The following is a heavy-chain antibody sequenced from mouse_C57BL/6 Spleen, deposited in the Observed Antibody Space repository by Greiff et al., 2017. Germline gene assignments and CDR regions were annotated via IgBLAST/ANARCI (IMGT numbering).Heavy chain of an antibody. D-gene: IGHD2-4*01. V-gene: IGHV3-6*01. CDR2: ISYDGSK. J-gene: IGHJ4*01. CDR3: ASYDYDYYAMDY. CDR1: GYSITSGYY. Sequence: EVKLQQSGPGLVKPSQSLSLTCSVTGYSITSGYYWNWIRQFPGNKLEWMGYISYDGSKNYNPSLKNRISITRDTSTNQFFLKLNSVTTEDTATYYCASYDYDYYAMDYWGQGTSVTVSS.